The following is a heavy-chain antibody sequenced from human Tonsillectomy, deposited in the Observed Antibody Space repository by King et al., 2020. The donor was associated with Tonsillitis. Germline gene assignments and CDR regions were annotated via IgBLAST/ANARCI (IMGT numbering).Heavy chain of an antibody. CDR1: GYTFMNSG. Sequence: VQLVESGAEVKKPGASVKVSCKAFGYTFMNSGLIWVRQLPGQGLEWMGWISAYTGETHYAQKFEGRVSMTRDTATSTAEMTLRSLRSDDTAVYFCAREWPTPDGDSDTSAYDLWGQGTLVTVST. CDR3: AREWPTPDGDSDTSAYDL. J-gene: IGHJ5*02. D-gene: IGHD3-22*01. CDR2: ISAYTGET. V-gene: IGHV1-18*01.